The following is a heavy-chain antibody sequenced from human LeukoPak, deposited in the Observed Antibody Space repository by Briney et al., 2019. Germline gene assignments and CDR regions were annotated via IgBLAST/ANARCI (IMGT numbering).Heavy chain of an antibody. CDR2: ISSSGSTI. Sequence: GGSLRLSCAASGFTFSSYEMNWVRQAPGKGLEWVSYISSSGSTIYYADSVKGRFTISRDNAKNSLYLQMSSLRAEDTAVYYCARSPSSGYEYYYYYYMDVWGKGTTVTISS. J-gene: IGHJ6*03. D-gene: IGHD3-22*01. CDR1: GFTFSSYE. CDR3: ARSPSSGYEYYYYYYMDV. V-gene: IGHV3-48*03.